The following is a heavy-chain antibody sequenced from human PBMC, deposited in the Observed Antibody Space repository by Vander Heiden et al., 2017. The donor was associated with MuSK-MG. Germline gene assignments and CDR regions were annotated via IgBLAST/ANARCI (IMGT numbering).Heavy chain of an antibody. J-gene: IGHJ4*02. D-gene: IGHD2-15*01. CDR3: ARVTLPDSGGSCYSPFDY. CDR1: GGTFSSYA. Sequence: QVQLVQSGAEVKKPGSSVKVSCKASGGTFSSYAISWVRQAPGQGLEWMGGIIPIFGTANYAKKFQGRGTITADESTSTAYRELSSLRSEETAVYYCARVTLPDSGGSCYSPFDYWGQGTLVTVSS. CDR2: IIPIFGTA. V-gene: IGHV1-69*01.